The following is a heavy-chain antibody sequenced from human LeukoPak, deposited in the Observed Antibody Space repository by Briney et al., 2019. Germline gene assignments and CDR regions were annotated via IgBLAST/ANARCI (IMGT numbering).Heavy chain of an antibody. CDR3: AREGHSSGWSSFDY. Sequence: SETLSLTCTVSGGSISSSSYYWGWIRQPAGKGLEWIGRIYTSGSTNYNPSLKSRVTMSVDTSKNQFSLKLSSVTAADTAVYYCAREGHSSGWSSFDYWGQGTLVTVSS. CDR1: GGSISSSSYY. CDR2: IYTSGST. V-gene: IGHV4-61*02. D-gene: IGHD6-19*01. J-gene: IGHJ4*02.